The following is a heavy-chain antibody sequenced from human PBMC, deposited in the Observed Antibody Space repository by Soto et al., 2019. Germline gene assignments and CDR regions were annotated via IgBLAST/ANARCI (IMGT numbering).Heavy chain of an antibody. CDR1: GFTFSSYG. Sequence: QVQLVESGGGVVQPGRSLRLSCAASGFTFSSYGMHWVRQAPGKGLEWMAIISYDGSNKYYADSVKGRFTISRDNSKNTLYLPMNTLRAEDTALYYCAKSYRSGYGYPNYHYYYGLDVWGQGTTVTVSS. CDR2: ISYDGSNK. D-gene: IGHD5-12*01. CDR3: AKSYRSGYGYPNYHYYYGLDV. V-gene: IGHV3-30*18. J-gene: IGHJ6*02.